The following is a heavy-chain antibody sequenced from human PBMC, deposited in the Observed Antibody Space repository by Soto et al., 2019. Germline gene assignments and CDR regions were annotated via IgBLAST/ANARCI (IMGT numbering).Heavy chain of an antibody. Sequence: ESGGGVVQPGRSLRLSCAASGFTFSSFGMHWVRQAPGKGLEWVAVISFDGTNKYYADSVKGRFTISRDNSKNTLFLQMNGLRAEDTAVYYCAKGGSYSNYLSGGLDVWGQGTTVTVSS. CDR2: ISFDGTNK. CDR3: AKGGSYSNYLSGGLDV. CDR1: GFTFSSFG. D-gene: IGHD4-4*01. J-gene: IGHJ6*02. V-gene: IGHV3-30*18.